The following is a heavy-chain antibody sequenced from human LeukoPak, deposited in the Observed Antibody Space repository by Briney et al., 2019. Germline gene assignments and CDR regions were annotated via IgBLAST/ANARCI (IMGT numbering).Heavy chain of an antibody. J-gene: IGHJ1*01. CDR1: GGAFSSYA. D-gene: IGHD2-2*01. CDR3: ARVAGGYCSSTSCSGYFQH. V-gene: IGHV1-69*01. Sequence: SVKVSCKASGGAFSSYAISWVRQAPGQGLEWMGGIIPIFGTANYAQKFQGRVTITADESTSTAYMELSSLRSEDTAVYYCARVAGGYCSSTSCSGYFQHWGQGTLVTVSS. CDR2: IIPIFGTA.